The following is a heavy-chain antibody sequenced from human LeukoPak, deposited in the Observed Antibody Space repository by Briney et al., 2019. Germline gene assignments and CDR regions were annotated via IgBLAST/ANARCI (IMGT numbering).Heavy chain of an antibody. CDR2: IHPSGGSK. D-gene: IGHD3-22*01. CDR1: GYTFTSYY. Sequence: ASVNVSCKASGYTFTSYYMHWVRQPPAQGLEWVGIIHPSGGSKSHAQKFQGRVTITRHTSTSTVYMELSSQRSEHTAVYYCAICGDDSSKIRFDYWGQGTLVTVSS. CDR3: AICGDDSSKIRFDY. V-gene: IGHV1-46*01. J-gene: IGHJ4*02.